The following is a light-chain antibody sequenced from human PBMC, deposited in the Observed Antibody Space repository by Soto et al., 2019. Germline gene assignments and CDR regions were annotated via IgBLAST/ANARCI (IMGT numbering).Light chain of an antibody. CDR2: WAS. Sequence: DGLTTPSPYSLSVSLGGRATINCKSSQSGLYSAKNKNFLTWYQQKPGQPPKLLIYWASTRESGVPDRFTGSGSGTDFTLTINSLQAEDVALYYCQQHYITPIPFGQVTLLAIK. J-gene: IGKJ5*01. CDR3: QQHYITPIP. V-gene: IGKV4-1*01. CDR1: QSGLYSAKNKNF.